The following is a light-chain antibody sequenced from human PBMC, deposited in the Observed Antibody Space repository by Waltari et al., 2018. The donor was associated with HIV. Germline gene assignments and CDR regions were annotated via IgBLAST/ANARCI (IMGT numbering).Light chain of an antibody. Sequence: QSALTQPASVSGSPGQSIPISCPATSSHVGAYNHVSWYQQHPGNAPKVMIYDVISRPSGVSDRFSGSKSGNTASLTISGLQTEDEADYYCASFTTRGTAVFGGGTKLTVL. J-gene: IGLJ3*02. CDR3: ASFTTRGTAV. V-gene: IGLV2-14*03. CDR2: DVI. CDR1: SSHVGAYNH.